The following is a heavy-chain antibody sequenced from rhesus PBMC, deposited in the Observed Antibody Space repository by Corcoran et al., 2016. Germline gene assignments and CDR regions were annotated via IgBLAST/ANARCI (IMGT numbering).Heavy chain of an antibody. D-gene: IGHD2-27*01. CDR3: ARDGGYLLFDY. Sequence: QVQLQESGPGLVKPSETLSLTCAVSGGSVSSSNWWSWIRQPPGKGLEWIGYISGSSGSTYYNPSLKSRVTISTDTSNNQFSLKLSSATTADTAVYYCARDGGYLLFDYWGQGVLVTVSS. CDR2: ISGSSGST. CDR1: GGSVSSSNW. V-gene: IGHV4-65*01. J-gene: IGHJ4*01.